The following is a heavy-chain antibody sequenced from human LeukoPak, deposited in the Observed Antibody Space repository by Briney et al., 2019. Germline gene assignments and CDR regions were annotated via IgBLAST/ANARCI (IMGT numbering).Heavy chain of an antibody. CDR3: AKGRQWLVAPFDY. CDR2: ISYDGSNK. CDR1: GFTFSSYG. V-gene: IGHV3-30*18. D-gene: IGHD6-19*01. Sequence: GGSLRLSCAASGFTFSSYGMHWVRQAPGKGLEWVAVISYDGSNKYYADSVKGRFTISRDNSKNTLYLQMNSLRAEDTAVYYCAKGRQWLVAPFDYWGQGTLVTVSS. J-gene: IGHJ4*02.